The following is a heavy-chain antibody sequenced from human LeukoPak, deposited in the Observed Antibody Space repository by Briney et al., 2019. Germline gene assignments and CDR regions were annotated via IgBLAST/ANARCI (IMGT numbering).Heavy chain of an antibody. CDR2: IFSGGST. J-gene: IGHJ4*02. CDR3: ARYTSNVVGKRHYFDY. CDR1: GFTVNNNY. V-gene: IGHV3-53*01. D-gene: IGHD1-26*01. Sequence: GGSLRLSCAASGFTVNNNYMGWVRQAPGKALEWVSVIFSGGSTYYADSVKGRFTISRDNSKNTLYLQMNSLRAEDTAVYYCARYTSNVVGKRHYFDYWGQGTLVTVSS.